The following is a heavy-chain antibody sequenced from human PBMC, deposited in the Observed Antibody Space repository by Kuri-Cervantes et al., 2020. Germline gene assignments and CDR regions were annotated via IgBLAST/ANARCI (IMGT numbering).Heavy chain of an antibody. CDR1: GYTFTGYY. J-gene: IGHJ5*02. Sequence: ASVKVSCKASGYTFTGYYMHWVRQAPGQGLEWMGWINPNSGGTNYAQKFQGWVTMTRDTSISTAYMELSRLRSDDTAVYYCATSSMIGENWFDPWGQGTLVIVSS. V-gene: IGHV1-2*04. D-gene: IGHD3-22*01. CDR2: INPNSGGT. CDR3: ATSSMIGENWFDP.